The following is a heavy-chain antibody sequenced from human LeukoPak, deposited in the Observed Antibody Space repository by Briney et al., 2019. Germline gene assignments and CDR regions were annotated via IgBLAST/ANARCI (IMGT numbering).Heavy chain of an antibody. CDR2: ISSSSSSYI. CDR1: GFTFSSYS. Sequence: GGSLRLSCAASGFTFSSYSMNRVRQAPGKGLEWVSSISSSSSSYIYYADSVKGRFTISRDNAKNSLYLQMNSLRAEDTAVYYCAMQNDVKYSYYFDYWGQGTLVTVSS. CDR3: AMQNDVKYSYYFDY. J-gene: IGHJ4*02. V-gene: IGHV3-21*01. D-gene: IGHD2/OR15-2a*01.